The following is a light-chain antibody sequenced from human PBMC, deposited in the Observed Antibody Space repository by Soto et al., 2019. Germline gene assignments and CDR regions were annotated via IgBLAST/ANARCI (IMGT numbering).Light chain of an antibody. CDR2: SAS. CDR1: QGIRNN. CDR3: LQYSGYPLT. V-gene: IGKV1-17*03. Sequence: DIQMTQSPSAISASVGDRVSFACRASQGIRNNLAWFQQKPGKVPERLIHSASSLQSGVPSRFSGSGSGTEFTLTISSLQPEDSATYYCLQYSGYPLTFGGGTTVEVK. J-gene: IGKJ4*01.